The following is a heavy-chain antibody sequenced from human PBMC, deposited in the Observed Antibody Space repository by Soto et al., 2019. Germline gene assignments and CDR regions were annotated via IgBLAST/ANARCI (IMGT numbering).Heavy chain of an antibody. CDR2: ISAYNGNT. J-gene: IGHJ6*02. CDR3: ARGVRWEPSYYYYGMDV. Sequence: ASVKVSCKASGYTFTSYGISWVRQAPGQGLEWMGWISAYNGNTNYAQKLQGRVTMTTDTSTSTAYMELRSLRSDDTAVYYCARGVRWEPSYYYYGMDVWGQGTTVTVSS. CDR1: GYTFTSYG. D-gene: IGHD1-26*01. V-gene: IGHV1-18*01.